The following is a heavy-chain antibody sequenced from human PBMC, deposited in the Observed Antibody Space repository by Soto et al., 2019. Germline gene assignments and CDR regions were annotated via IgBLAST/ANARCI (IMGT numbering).Heavy chain of an antibody. CDR2: INPNNGNT. J-gene: IGHJ5*02. CDR1: GYTFTSYY. CDR3: ARLGTYYYDPFDP. Sequence: GASVKVSCKASGYTFTSYYMHWVRQAPGQGLEWMGKINPNNGNTNYAQKLQGRVTMTTDTSTSTAYMELRSLRSDDTAVYYCARLGTYYYDPFDPWGQGTLVTVSS. D-gene: IGHD3-22*01. V-gene: IGHV1-18*04.